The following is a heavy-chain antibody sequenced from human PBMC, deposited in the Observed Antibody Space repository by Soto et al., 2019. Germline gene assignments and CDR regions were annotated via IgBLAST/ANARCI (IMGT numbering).Heavy chain of an antibody. D-gene: IGHD4-17*01. Sequence: QLQLQESGSGLVKPSETLSLTCIVSNGSISSRSSYWGWIRQTPGKGLEWIGSIYYIGNTYYNPSLKSRVTIFIDTSKTQFSLKMNSVPAPDTAVYFCGGQDYGAKGYYFETWGQGALVTVSS. J-gene: IGHJ4*02. CDR3: GGQDYGAKGYYFET. CDR2: IYYIGNT. CDR1: NGSISSRSSY. V-gene: IGHV4-39*01.